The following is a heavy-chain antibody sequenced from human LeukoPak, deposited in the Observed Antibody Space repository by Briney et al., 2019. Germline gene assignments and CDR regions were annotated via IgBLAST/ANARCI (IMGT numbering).Heavy chain of an antibody. Sequence: ASVKVFCKASGYTFTSYGISWVRQAPGQGLEWMGWISAYNGNTNYAQKLQGRVTMTTDTSTSKAYMELRSLRSDDTAVYYCARSLLPRYYFDYWGQGTLVTVSS. J-gene: IGHJ4*02. V-gene: IGHV1-18*01. CDR1: GYTFTSYG. CDR3: ARSLLPRYYFDY. CDR2: ISAYNGNT.